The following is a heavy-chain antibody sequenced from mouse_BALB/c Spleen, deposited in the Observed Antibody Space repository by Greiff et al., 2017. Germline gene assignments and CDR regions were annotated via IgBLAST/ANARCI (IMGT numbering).Heavy chain of an antibody. J-gene: IGHJ4*01. Sequence: VQLQQSGAELVRPGASVKLSCTASGFNITDYYMHWVKQRPEQGLEWIGCIDPENGDTEYAPKFQGKATMTADTSSNTAYLQLSSLTSEDTAVYYCNASVRPMDYWGQGTSVTVSS. CDR3: NASVRPMDY. V-gene: IGHV14-4*02. CDR1: GFNITDYY. CDR2: IDPENGDT.